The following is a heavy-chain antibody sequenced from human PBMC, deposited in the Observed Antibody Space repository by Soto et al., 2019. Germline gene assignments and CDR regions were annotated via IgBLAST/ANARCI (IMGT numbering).Heavy chain of an antibody. Sequence: QVQLVQSGAEVKKPGASVKVSCKASGYMFISYGINWVRQAPGQGLEWMVWISAYNGNIKYAQNLQGRVTMTTDTSTSTAYMEMRSLRSDDTAVYYCVRDLDGSGSYYTDYWGPGTLVTVSS. CDR1: GYMFISYG. CDR2: ISAYNGNI. CDR3: VRDLDGSGSYYTDY. V-gene: IGHV1-18*01. D-gene: IGHD3-10*01. J-gene: IGHJ4*02.